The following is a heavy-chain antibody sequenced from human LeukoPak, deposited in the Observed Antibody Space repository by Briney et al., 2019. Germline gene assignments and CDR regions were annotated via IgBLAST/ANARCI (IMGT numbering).Heavy chain of an antibody. CDR1: GFTFSSYS. D-gene: IGHD1-1*01. CDR2: IRSSSSYI. CDR3: ATLKRTGTPYYFDY. V-gene: IGHV3-21*01. Sequence: GGSLRLSCAASGFTFSSYSMNWVRQAPGKGLEWVSSIRSSSSYIYYADSVKGRFTISRDNAKNSLYLQMNSLRAEDTAVYYCATLKRTGTPYYFDYWGQGTLVTVSS. J-gene: IGHJ4*02.